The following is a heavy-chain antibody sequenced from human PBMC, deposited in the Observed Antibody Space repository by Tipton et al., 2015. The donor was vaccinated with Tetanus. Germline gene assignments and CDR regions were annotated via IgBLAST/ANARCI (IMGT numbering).Heavy chain of an antibody. J-gene: IGHJ5*02. CDR3: ARDHYYDSSSWFDP. Sequence: LRLSCTVSGGSISSSSYYWSWIRQPPGKGLEWIGYIYYSGSTNYNPSLKSRVTISVDTSKNQFSLKLSSVTAADTAVYYCARDHYYDSSSWFDPWGQGTLVTVSS. D-gene: IGHD3-22*01. CDR2: IYYSGST. CDR1: GGSISSSSYY. V-gene: IGHV4-61*01.